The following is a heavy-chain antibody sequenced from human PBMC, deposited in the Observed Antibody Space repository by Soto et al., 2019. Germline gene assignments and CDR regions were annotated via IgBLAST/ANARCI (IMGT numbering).Heavy chain of an antibody. CDR3: ARGYCSGGSCYFDY. CDR2: IGTAGDT. J-gene: IGHJ4*02. CDR1: GFTFSSYD. D-gene: IGHD2-15*01. V-gene: IGHV3-13*01. Sequence: GGSLRLSCAASGFTFSSYDMHWVRQATGKGLEWVSAIGTAGDTYYPGSVKGRFTISRENAKNSLYLQMNSLRAEDTAVYYCARGYCSGGSCYFDYWGQGTLVTVSS.